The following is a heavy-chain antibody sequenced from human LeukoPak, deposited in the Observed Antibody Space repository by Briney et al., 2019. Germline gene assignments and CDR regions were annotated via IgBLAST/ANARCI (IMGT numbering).Heavy chain of an antibody. D-gene: IGHD3-10*01. CDR1: GFAFSNYN. Sequence: GGSLRLSCAASGFAFSNYNFYWVRQAPGKGLEWVSSISSTSSYIYYADSMKGRFTISRDNAKNSLYLQMNSLRAEDTAVYYCARALWSGPVYYGMDVWGQGTTVTVSS. V-gene: IGHV3-21*01. CDR2: ISSTSSYI. CDR3: ARALWSGPVYYGMDV. J-gene: IGHJ6*02.